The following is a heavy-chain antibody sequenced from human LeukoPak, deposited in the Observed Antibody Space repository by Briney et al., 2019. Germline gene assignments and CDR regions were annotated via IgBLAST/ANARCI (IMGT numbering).Heavy chain of an antibody. CDR2: INPSGGST. CDR1: GYTFTSYY. CDR3: ARLRGPHDAFDI. J-gene: IGHJ3*02. Sequence: ASVKVSCKASGYTFTSYYMHWVRQAPGQGLEWMGIINPSGGSTSYAQKFQGRVTMTRDMSTSTVYMELGSLRSEDTAVYYCARLRGPHDAFDIWGQGTMVTVSS. V-gene: IGHV1-46*01. D-gene: IGHD4-17*01.